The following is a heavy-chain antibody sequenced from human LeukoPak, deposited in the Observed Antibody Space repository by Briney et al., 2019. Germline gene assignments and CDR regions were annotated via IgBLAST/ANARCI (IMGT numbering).Heavy chain of an antibody. Sequence: SETLSLTCTVSGGSISSYYWSWIRQPPGKGLEWIGYIYYSGSTNYNPFLKSRVTISVDTSKNQFSLKLSSVTAADTAVYYCASLTYSSSWDGDAFDIWGQGTMVTVSS. CDR2: IYYSGST. V-gene: IGHV4-59*01. CDR3: ASLTYSSSWDGDAFDI. J-gene: IGHJ3*02. CDR1: GGSISSYY. D-gene: IGHD6-13*01.